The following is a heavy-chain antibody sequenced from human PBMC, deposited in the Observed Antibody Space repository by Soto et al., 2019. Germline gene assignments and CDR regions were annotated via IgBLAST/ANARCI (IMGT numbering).Heavy chain of an antibody. CDR3: ARFGGYSYEFFDY. V-gene: IGHV4-59*01. CDR1: GGSISSYY. J-gene: IGHJ4*02. Sequence: SETLSLTCTVSGGSISSYYWSWIRQPPGKGLEWIGYIYYSGSTNYNPSLKSRVTISVDTSKNQFSLKLSSVTAADTAVYYCARFGGYSYEFFDYWGQGTLVTVSS. D-gene: IGHD5-18*01. CDR2: IYYSGST.